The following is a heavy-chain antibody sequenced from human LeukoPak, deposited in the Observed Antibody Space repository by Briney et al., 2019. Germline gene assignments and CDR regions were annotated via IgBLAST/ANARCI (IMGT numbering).Heavy chain of an antibody. CDR3: AKDLLVGGSSGWYGSDY. V-gene: IGHV3-30*04. J-gene: IGHJ4*02. CDR1: EFTFSTYA. Sequence: GGSLRLSCAASEFTFSTYAMHWVRQAPGKGLEWVAVISHDGSNKDYVDSVKGRFTISRDNSKNTLYLQMNSLRAEDTAVYYCAKDLLVGGSSGWYGSDYWGQGTLVTVSS. CDR2: ISHDGSNK. D-gene: IGHD6-19*01.